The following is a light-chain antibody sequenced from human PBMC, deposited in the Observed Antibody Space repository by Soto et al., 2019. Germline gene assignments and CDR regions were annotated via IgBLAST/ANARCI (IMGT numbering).Light chain of an antibody. V-gene: IGLV2-14*01. Sequence: QSALTQPASVSGSPGQSITISCTGTSSDVGGYHFVSWYQQHPGKAPKLMIYEVSHRPSGVSTRFSGAKSGNTPSLTISGLQAEDEADYYCSSYTSSAPVYVFGTGTKLNVL. CDR3: SSYTSSAPVYV. J-gene: IGLJ1*01. CDR2: EVS. CDR1: SSDVGGYHF.